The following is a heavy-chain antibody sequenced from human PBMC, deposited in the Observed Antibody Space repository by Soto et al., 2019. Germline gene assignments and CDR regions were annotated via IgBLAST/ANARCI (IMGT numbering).Heavy chain of an antibody. D-gene: IGHD6-13*01. V-gene: IGHV1-18*04. CDR2: ISGFNGNT. Sequence: ASVPVSCKASCYTFPNYGIIWVRQTPGQGPEWMGWISGFNGNTKYARKVQGRVTLTTDTSATTAYMELRGLRSDDTAVYYCARGGSSWSAEYYEHWGQGTLVTVSS. CDR3: ARGGSSWSAEYYEH. CDR1: CYTFPNYG. J-gene: IGHJ1*01.